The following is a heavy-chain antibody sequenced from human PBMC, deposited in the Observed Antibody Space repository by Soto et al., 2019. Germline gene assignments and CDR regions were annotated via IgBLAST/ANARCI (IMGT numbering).Heavy chain of an antibody. CDR2: ISGSGGST. CDR1: GGTFRSYA. CDR3: SKDPQIFAPPNCFAP. V-gene: IGHV3-23*01. D-gene: IGHD3-3*01. J-gene: IGHJ5*02. Sequence: GGSRRDSWGGSGGTFRSYAMSWVRQAPGKGLEWVSAISGSGGSTYYADSVKGRFTISRDNSKKKLYVQRNSMRDEDTGEYYDSKDPQIFAPPNCFAPWGQGTLVTVSS.